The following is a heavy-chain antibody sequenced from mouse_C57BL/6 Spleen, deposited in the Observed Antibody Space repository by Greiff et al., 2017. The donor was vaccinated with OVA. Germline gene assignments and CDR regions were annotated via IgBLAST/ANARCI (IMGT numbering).Heavy chain of an antibody. CDR3: ARGRYYYGSSYWFAY. D-gene: IGHD1-1*01. CDR2: ILPGSGST. Sequence: VMLVESGAELMKPGASVKLSCKATGYTFTGYWIEWVKQRPGHGLEWIGEILPGSGSTNYNEKFKGKATFTADTSSNTAYMQLSSLTTEDSAIYYCARGRYYYGSSYWFAYWGQGTLVTVSA. CDR1: GYTFTGYW. J-gene: IGHJ3*01. V-gene: IGHV1-9*01.